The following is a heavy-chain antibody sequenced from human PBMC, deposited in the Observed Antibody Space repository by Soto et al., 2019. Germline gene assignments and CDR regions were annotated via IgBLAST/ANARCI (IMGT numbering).Heavy chain of an antibody. V-gene: IGHV1-69*01. D-gene: IGHD3-16*01. CDR3: ATATESTPGGRGDV. CDR1: GDSFNDYA. Sequence: VQLEQSETEVRKPGSSVKLSCKTSGDSFNDYAISWVRQAPGQGLEWMGGIIPILNLVRYAEKFQGRVTISSTDSTGIAYWEVTRFRSENTYTYYCATATESTPGGRGDVGGLGTTVSVSS. CDR2: IIPILNLV. J-gene: IGHJ6*02.